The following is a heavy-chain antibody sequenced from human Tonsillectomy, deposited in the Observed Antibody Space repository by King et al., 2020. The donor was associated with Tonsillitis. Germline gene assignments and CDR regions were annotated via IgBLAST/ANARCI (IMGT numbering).Heavy chain of an antibody. CDR2: IYWNDNK. J-gene: IGHJ3*01. CDR3: AHRPGDRLGELSFGRDAFDV. CDR1: GFSLSTSGVG. Sequence: TLKESGPTLVKPTQTLTLTCTFSGFSLSTSGVGVGWIRQPPGKALEWLALIYWNDNKRYSPSLKSRLTITKDTSKTQVVLTMTNMDPVDTATYYCAHRPGDRLGELSFGRDAFDVWGQGTMVTVSS. D-gene: IGHD3-16*02. V-gene: IGHV2-5*01.